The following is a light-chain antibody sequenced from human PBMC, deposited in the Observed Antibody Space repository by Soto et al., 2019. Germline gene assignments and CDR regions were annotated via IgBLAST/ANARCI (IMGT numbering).Light chain of an antibody. CDR2: DAA. J-gene: IGKJ5*01. CDR1: QSISSY. Sequence: EIVLTQSPATLSLSPGERATLSCRASQSISSYLAWYQHKPGQAHRLLIDDAASRATGIPARCRGSVYGTEWTLTSRSRVREEFVVYYWQYRTTFGQGTSLEIK. CDR3: QYRTT. V-gene: IGKV3-11*01.